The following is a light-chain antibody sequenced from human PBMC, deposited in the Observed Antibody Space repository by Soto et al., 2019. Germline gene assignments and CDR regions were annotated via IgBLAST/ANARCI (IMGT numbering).Light chain of an antibody. CDR1: QSVYSN. V-gene: IGKV3-15*01. CDR3: QQYNRWPLT. CDR2: AAS. Sequence: EIVMTQSPATLSVSPGERATLSCRASQSVYSNLAWYQHKPGQAPNLLIYAASTRATGIPARFSGSGSGTEFTLTISSLQPEDFAVYYCQQYNRWPLTFGGGTKVEIK. J-gene: IGKJ4*01.